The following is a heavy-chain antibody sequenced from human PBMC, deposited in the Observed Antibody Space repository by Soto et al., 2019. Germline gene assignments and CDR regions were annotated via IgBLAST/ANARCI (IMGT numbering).Heavy chain of an antibody. J-gene: IGHJ4*02. CDR3: ARDQNGSGNYYTRYFDY. D-gene: IGHD3-10*01. V-gene: IGHV4-4*02. CDR2: IYHSGST. CDR1: GGSINSRYW. Sequence: SETLSLTCAVSGGSINSRYWWSWVRESPGKGLEWIGEIYHSGSTNYNPSLKSRVTISVDKSKNQFSLNLSSVTAADTAVYYCARDQNGSGNYYTRYFDYWGQGTLVTVS.